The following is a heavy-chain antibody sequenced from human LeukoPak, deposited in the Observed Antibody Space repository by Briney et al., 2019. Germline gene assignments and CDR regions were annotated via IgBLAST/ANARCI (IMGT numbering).Heavy chain of an antibody. CDR3: ARFAAGGSYYYYMDV. Sequence: GGSLRLSCAASGFTFSTYDMSWVRQAPGKGLECVASISRGGGGSTYYADSVKGRFTISRDNSKNTLYLQMNSLRADDTAVYYCARFAAGGSYYYYMDVWGKGTTVTVSS. CDR1: GFTFSTYD. CDR2: ISRGGGGST. D-gene: IGHD3-10*01. V-gene: IGHV3-23*01. J-gene: IGHJ6*03.